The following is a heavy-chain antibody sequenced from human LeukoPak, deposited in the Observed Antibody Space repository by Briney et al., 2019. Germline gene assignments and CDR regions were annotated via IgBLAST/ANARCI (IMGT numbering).Heavy chain of an antibody. D-gene: IGHD2-21*02. Sequence: GGSLRLSCAASGLTFSSYGMSWVRHAPGEGLEWVSAISGGGGSTYYADSVTGRFTISRDNSKNSLYLQMNSLRAEDTAVYYCAKDLVSGIVGGYDYWGQGALVTVSS. CDR2: ISGGGGST. CDR1: GLTFSSYG. J-gene: IGHJ4*02. CDR3: AKDLVSGIVGGYDY. V-gene: IGHV3-23*01.